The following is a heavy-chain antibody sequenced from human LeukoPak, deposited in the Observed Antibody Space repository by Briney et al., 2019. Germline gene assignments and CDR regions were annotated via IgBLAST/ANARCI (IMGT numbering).Heavy chain of an antibody. V-gene: IGHV3-66*02. J-gene: IGHJ4*02. CDR1: GFTVSSNY. Sequence: GGSLRLSWAPSGFTVSSNYMSWVRQAPGKGLEWVSVIYSGGSTYYADSVKGRFTISRDNTKNTLYLQMNSLRAEDTAVYYRARDRRYDFWSGYYSYYFDYWGQGTLVTVSS. CDR2: IYSGGST. CDR3: ARDRRYDFWSGYYSYYFDY. D-gene: IGHD3-3*01.